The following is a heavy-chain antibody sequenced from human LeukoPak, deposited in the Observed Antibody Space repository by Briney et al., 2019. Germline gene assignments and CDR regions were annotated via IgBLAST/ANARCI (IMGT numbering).Heavy chain of an antibody. J-gene: IGHJ6*03. CDR1: GYTFTGYY. V-gene: IGHV1-2*02. D-gene: IGHD2-2*02. CDR2: INPNSGGT. Sequence: GTSVKVSCKASGYTFTGYYMHWVRQAPGQGLEWMGWINPNSGGTNYAQKFQGRVTMTRGTSISTAYMELSRLRSDDTAVYYCARVVPAAINYYYYYMDVWGKGTTVTVSS. CDR3: ARVVPAAINYYYYYMDV.